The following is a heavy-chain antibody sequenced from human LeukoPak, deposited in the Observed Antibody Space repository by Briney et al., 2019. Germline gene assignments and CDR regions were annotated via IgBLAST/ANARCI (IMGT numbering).Heavy chain of an antibody. CDR3: ARGGSTRNGVFDY. CDR1: GFTFSSYS. Sequence: GGSLRLSRAASGFTFSSYSMNWVRQAPGKGLEWVSSISSSSSYIYYADSVKGRFTISRDNAKNSLYLQMNSLRAEDTAVYYCARGGSTRNGVFDYWGQGTLVTVSS. CDR2: ISSSSSYI. D-gene: IGHD2-2*01. J-gene: IGHJ4*02. V-gene: IGHV3-21*01.